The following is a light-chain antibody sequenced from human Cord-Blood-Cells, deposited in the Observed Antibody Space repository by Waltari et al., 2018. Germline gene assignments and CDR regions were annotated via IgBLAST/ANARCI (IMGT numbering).Light chain of an antibody. V-gene: IGLV3-1*01. CDR1: KLGDKY. J-gene: IGLJ2*01. Sequence: SYELTKPPSVSVSPGQTASITCPGDKLGDKYACWYQQKPGQSPVLVLYQDSKRPSGIPERFSGSNSGNTATLTISGTQAMDEADYYCQAWDSSTAVFGGGTKLTVL. CDR3: QAWDSSTAV. CDR2: QDS.